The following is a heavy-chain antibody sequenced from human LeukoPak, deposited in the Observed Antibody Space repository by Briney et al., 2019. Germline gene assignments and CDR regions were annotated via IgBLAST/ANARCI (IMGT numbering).Heavy chain of an antibody. CDR3: AKYDSGYAPNFDY. D-gene: IGHD5-12*01. CDR2: IGPSGAVT. CDR1: GFTFQTYA. J-gene: IGHJ4*02. Sequence: PGGSLRLSCAGSGFTFQTYAMTWVRQPPGKGLEWVSVIGPSGAVTHYAESVKGRLTISRDNSKNTLYLQMNSLRVEDTAIYFCAKYDSGYAPNFDYWGQGTLVTVSS. V-gene: IGHV3-23*01.